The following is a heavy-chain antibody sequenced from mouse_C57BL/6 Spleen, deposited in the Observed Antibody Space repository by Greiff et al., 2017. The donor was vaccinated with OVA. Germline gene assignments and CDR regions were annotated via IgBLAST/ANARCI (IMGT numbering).Heavy chain of an antibody. CDR2: IDPSDSET. V-gene: IGHV1-52*01. Sequence: VQLQQPGAELVRPGSSVKLSCKASGYTFTSYWMHWVQQRPIQGLEWIGNIDPSDSETHYNQKFKDKATLTVDKSSSTAYMQLSSLTSEDSAVYYCARLYPEPHYYAMDYWGQGTSVTVSS. D-gene: IGHD2-1*01. J-gene: IGHJ4*01. CDR3: ARLYPEPHYYAMDY. CDR1: GYTFTSYW.